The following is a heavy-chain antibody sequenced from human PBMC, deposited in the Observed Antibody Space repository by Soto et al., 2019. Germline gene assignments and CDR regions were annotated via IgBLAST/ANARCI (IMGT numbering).Heavy chain of an antibody. CDR2: IWYDGSNK. J-gene: IGHJ4*02. D-gene: IGHD4-17*01. Sequence: QVQLVESGGGVVQPGRSLRLSCAASGFTFSSYGMHWVRQAPGKGLEWVAVIWYDGSNKYYADSVKGRFTISRDNSKNTLYLQMNSVRAEDTAVYYCARAGYGDYVDYWGQGTLVTVSS. CDR1: GFTFSSYG. V-gene: IGHV3-33*01. CDR3: ARAGYGDYVDY.